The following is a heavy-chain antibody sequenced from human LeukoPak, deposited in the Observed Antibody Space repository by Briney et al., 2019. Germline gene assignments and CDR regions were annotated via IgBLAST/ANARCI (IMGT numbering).Heavy chain of an antibody. J-gene: IGHJ4*02. CDR1: GGSFSGYY. CDR2: INHSGST. CDR3: ARASAGIAAAGLFDY. V-gene: IGHV4-34*01. Sequence: PSETLSLTCAVYGGSFSGYYWSWIRQPPGKGLEWIGEINHSGSTNYNPSLKSRVTISVDTSKNQFSLKLRSVTAADTAVYYCARASAGIAAAGLFDYWGQGTLVTVSS. D-gene: IGHD6-13*01.